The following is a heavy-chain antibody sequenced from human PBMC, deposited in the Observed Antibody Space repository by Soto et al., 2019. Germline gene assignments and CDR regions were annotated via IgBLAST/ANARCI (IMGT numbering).Heavy chain of an antibody. J-gene: IGHJ4*02. CDR1: RFTLSSYG. Sequence: GGSLRLSCAPSRFTLSSYGMHWVRQAQGKWLEWVSVLLYYGARSYYAASMKGRFTISRDNSKTTMYLQMNSLRAEDTAVYYCAKDRGALRCSEEHYFFDYLGQGTLVTVSS. D-gene: IGHD4-17*01. V-gene: IGHV3-30*18. CDR2: LLYYGARS. CDR3: AKDRGALRCSEEHYFFDY.